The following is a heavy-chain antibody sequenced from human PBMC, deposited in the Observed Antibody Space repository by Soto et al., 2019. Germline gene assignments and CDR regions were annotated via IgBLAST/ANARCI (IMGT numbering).Heavy chain of an antibody. Sequence: PXEXLKISCKCSGYXFSNYLVIWVRHMPGKGLEWMGRIDPSYSWTHYSPSFQGHVTISADKSIITVYLQWSSMKASDTAMYYCASLGGVGAVNWFAPWGQGTLGTVS. D-gene: IGHD1-26*01. CDR2: IDPSYSWT. CDR3: ASLGGVGAVNWFAP. J-gene: IGHJ5*02. CDR1: GYXFSNYL. V-gene: IGHV5-10-1*01.